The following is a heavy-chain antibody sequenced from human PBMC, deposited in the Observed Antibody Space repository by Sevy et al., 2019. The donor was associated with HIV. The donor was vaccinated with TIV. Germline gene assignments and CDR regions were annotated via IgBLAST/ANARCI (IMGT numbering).Heavy chain of an antibody. D-gene: IGHD6-19*01. CDR1: GYTFTSYG. V-gene: IGHV1-18*01. CDR2: ISAYNGNT. Sequence: ASVKVSCKASGYTFTSYGISWVRQAPGQGLEWMGRISAYNGNTNYAKKLQGRVTMTTDTSTSTAYMELRSLRSDDTAVYYCARDIIAVAGNEDFFDYWGQGTMVTVSS. CDR3: ARDIIAVAGNEDFFDY. J-gene: IGHJ4*02.